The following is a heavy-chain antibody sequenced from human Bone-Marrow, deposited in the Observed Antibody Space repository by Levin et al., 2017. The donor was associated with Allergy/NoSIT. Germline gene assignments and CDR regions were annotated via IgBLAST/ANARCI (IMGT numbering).Heavy chain of an antibody. CDR3: ARHQGYDYGQPYYFDY. Sequence: SETLSLTCAVSGGSISSSTYYWGWIRQPPGKGLEWIGTFYYRGSTYYNPSLKSRVTISVDTSKSQFSLKLSSVTAADTAVYYCARHQGYDYGQPYYFDYWGQGTLVTVSS. D-gene: IGHD5-18*01. CDR1: GGSISSSTYY. CDR2: FYYRGST. V-gene: IGHV4-39*01. J-gene: IGHJ4*02.